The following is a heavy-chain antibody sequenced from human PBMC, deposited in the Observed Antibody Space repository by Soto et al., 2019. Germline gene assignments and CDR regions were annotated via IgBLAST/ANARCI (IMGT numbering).Heavy chain of an antibody. J-gene: IGHJ5*01. CDR3: ARDPSIAVAGTRFDC. V-gene: IGHV3-30-3*01. D-gene: IGHD6-19*01. CDR1: GLTFSSSA. Sequence: GGSLRLSCPAPGLTFSSSALHWVRQAPGKGLEWVAVISYDGSNKYYADSVKGRFTISRDKSKSTRYLQRNSLRAEDTGVYYCARDPSIAVAGTRFDCWGQGTLVTVSS. CDR2: ISYDGSNK.